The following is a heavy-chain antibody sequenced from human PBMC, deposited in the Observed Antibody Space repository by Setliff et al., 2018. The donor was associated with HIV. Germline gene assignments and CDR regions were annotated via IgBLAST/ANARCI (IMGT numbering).Heavy chain of an antibody. CDR3: ARVFHSLPTGLNDPFDM. CDR1: GGSMNSGGYY. Sequence: SETLSLTCTVSGGSMNSGGYYWTWIRQHPGKGLEWIGYIYASGSPDYNPSLESRVTISSDTSKNQFSLKLKSVTGADTAVYYCARVFHSLPTGLNDPFDMWVQGTLVTVSS. CDR2: IYASGSP. D-gene: IGHD4-17*01. V-gene: IGHV4-31*03. J-gene: IGHJ3*02.